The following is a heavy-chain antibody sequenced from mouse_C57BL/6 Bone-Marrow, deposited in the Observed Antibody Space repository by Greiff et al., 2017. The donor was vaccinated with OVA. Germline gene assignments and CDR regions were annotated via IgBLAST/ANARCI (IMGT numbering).Heavy chain of an antibody. CDR3: ARPWDDFV. CDR2: IYPRSGTT. D-gene: IGHD4-1*01. Sequence: VKLMESGAELARPGASVKLSCKASGYTFTSYGISWVKQRTGQGLEWIGEIYPRSGTTYYNEKFKGKATLTADKSSSTAYMELRSLTSEDSAVYFCARPWDDFVWGTGTTVTVSS. CDR1: GYTFTSYG. J-gene: IGHJ1*03. V-gene: IGHV1-81*01.